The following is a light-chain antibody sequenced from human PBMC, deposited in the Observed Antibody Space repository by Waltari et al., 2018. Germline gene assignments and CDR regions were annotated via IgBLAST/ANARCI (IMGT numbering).Light chain of an antibody. J-gene: IGKJ1*01. CDR3: QKYERLPAT. Sequence: SCRASQRIGRSLVWYQQKPGQAPRLLSYDVSRRATGIPDRFSGSGYGTDFSLTISRLEPEDFAVYYCQKYERLPATFGQGTTVEIK. V-gene: IGKV3-20*01. CDR1: QRIGRS. CDR2: DVS.